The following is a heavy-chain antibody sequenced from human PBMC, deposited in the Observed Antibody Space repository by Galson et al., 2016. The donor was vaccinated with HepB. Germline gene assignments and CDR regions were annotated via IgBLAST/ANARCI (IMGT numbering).Heavy chain of an antibody. V-gene: IGHV1-46*01. CDR1: GGTLSSYT. Sequence: SVKVSCKASGGTLSSYTISWVRQAPGQGLEWMGMINPSIGTTTYAQKFQGRVTMTRDTSSSTVYMELSSLRSEATAIYYCARGGYSYGYGIDFWGHGTPVTVSS. CDR3: ARGGYSYGYGIDF. D-gene: IGHD5-18*01. CDR2: INPSIGTT. J-gene: IGHJ4*01.